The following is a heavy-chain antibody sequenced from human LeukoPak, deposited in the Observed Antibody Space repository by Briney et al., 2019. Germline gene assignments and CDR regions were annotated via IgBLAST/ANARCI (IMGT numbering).Heavy chain of an antibody. CDR1: GGTFSSYA. V-gene: IGHV1-69*13. J-gene: IGHJ6*02. CDR3: ATPATLVVVVAATDYYYYGMDV. Sequence: SVKVSCKASGGTFSSYAISWVRQAPGQGLEWMGGIIPIFGTANYAQKFQGRVTITADESTGTAYMELSSLRSEDTAVYYCATPATLVVVVAATDYYYYGMDVWGQGTTVTVSS. D-gene: IGHD2-15*01. CDR2: IIPIFGTA.